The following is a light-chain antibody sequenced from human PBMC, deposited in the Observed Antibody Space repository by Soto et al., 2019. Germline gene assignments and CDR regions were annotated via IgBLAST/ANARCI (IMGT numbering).Light chain of an antibody. V-gene: IGLV4-69*01. CDR3: QTWGTGIHVV. Sequence: QLVLTQSPSASASLGASVKLTCTLSSGHSSYAIAGHQQQPEKGPRYLMKLDSDGSHTKGDAIPDRFSGSSSGAERYLTISSLQSEDEADYYCQTWGTGIHVVFGGGTKLTVL. J-gene: IGLJ2*01. CDR2: LDSDGSH. CDR1: SGHSSYA.